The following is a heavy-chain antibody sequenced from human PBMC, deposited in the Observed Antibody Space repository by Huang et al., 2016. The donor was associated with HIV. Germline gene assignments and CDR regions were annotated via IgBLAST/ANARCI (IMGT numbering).Heavy chain of an antibody. CDR1: GYSFNNYW. V-gene: IGHV5-51*01. CDR2: NFPGDSGS. J-gene: IGHJ3*02. CDR3: ARPRRTEYGDPWDAFDI. D-gene: IGHD4-17*01. Sequence: ELQLVQSGAEVKKPGESLTIACKGSGYSFNNYWVAWVRQMAGKGLEWMAMNFPGDSGSRDSPSFQGQVAISAYKSINTVYLHGGSLKASDTATYYCARPRRTEYGDPWDAFDIWGQGTMVTVSS.